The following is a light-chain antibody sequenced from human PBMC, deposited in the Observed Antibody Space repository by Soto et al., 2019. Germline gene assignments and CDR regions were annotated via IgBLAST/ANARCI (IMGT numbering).Light chain of an antibody. J-gene: IGKJ3*01. CDR3: HQYYSYPLT. CDR2: AAS. CDR1: QAIGSL. V-gene: IGKV1-8*01. Sequence: AIRMTQSPSSFSASTGDRVTITCRASQAIGSLLAWYQQKPGKAPKLLIYAASTLQSGVPSRFSGSGSGTDLTLTIRSLQSEDFATYYCHQYYSYPLTFGPGTKVDMK.